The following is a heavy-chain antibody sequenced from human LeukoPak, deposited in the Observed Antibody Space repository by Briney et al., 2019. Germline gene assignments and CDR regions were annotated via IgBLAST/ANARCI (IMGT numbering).Heavy chain of an antibody. CDR3: ARSRLDAFDI. CDR1: GFTVSSYS. CDR2: FYSGGNT. J-gene: IGHJ3*02. D-gene: IGHD6-19*01. V-gene: IGHV3-53*01. Sequence: GGSLRLSCAASGFTVSSYSMSWVRQAPGKGLEWVSIFYSGGNTYSADSVKGRFTISRDNSRNTLDLQMNSLTAEDTAMFYCARSRLDAFDIWGQGTMVTVSS.